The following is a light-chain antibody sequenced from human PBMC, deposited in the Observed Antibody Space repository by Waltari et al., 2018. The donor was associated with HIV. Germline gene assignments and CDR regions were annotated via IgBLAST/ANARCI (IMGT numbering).Light chain of an antibody. CDR2: EVT. CDR1: SSDVCGYNH. CDR3: VSYAGVKNRWA. V-gene: IGLV2-8*01. Sequence: QSALTQPPSASGSPGQSVTISCTGTSSDVCGYNHVSCYQHHPGKAPKVLLDEVTSRPSGVPDRFAGSKAGNTASRTVSGLQADDEADYYCVSYAGVKNRWAFGGGTKLTVL. J-gene: IGLJ3*02.